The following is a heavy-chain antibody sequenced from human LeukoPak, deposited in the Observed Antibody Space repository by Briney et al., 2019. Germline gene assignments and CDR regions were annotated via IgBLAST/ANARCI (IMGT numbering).Heavy chain of an antibody. Sequence: GASVKVSCKASGYTFTDYYMHWVRQAPGQGLEWMGWINPHSGGTDHAQKFQGRVTMTRDTSISTAYMDLSRLRSDDTAVYYCARGSIVGATFDYFDYWGQGTLVTVSS. CDR3: ARGSIVGATFDYFDY. D-gene: IGHD1-26*01. V-gene: IGHV1-2*02. CDR2: INPHSGGT. J-gene: IGHJ4*02. CDR1: GYTFTDYY.